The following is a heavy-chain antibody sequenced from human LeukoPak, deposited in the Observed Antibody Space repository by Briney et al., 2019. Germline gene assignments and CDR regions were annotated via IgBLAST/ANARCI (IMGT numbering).Heavy chain of an antibody. CDR3: ARDLRQWNLVDYYYYMDV. J-gene: IGHJ6*03. V-gene: IGHV6-1*01. D-gene: IGHD6-19*01. CDR2: TYYRSKWYN. CDR1: GDSVSRNSAA. Sequence: SQTLSLTCAISGDSVSRNSAAWNWIRQSPSRGLEWLGRTYYRSKWYNDYSVSVKSRITINPDTSKNQFSLQLNSVTPEDTAVYYCARDLRQWNLVDYYYYMDVWGKGTTVTVSS.